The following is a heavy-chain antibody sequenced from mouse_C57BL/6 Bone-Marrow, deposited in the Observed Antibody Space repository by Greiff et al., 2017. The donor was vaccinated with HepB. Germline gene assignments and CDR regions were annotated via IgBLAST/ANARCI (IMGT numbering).Heavy chain of an antibody. J-gene: IGHJ1*03. D-gene: IGHD1-1*01. CDR2: IYPGDGDT. Sequence: VMLVESGPELVKPGASVKISCKASGYAFSSSWMNWVKQRPGKGLEWIGRIYPGDGDTNYNGKFKGKATLTADKSSSTAYMQLSSLTSEDSAVYFCARGYYGSKGYFDVWGTGTTVTVSS. V-gene: IGHV1-82*01. CDR3: ARGYYGSKGYFDV. CDR1: GYAFSSSW.